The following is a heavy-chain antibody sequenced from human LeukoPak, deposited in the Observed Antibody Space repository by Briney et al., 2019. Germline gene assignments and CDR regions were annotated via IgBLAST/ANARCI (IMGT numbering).Heavy chain of an antibody. J-gene: IGHJ6*02. V-gene: IGHV4-59*08. CDR2: VYYTGST. D-gene: IGHD3/OR15-3a*01. CDR1: GGSISSHY. Sequence: SETLSLTCTVSGGSISSHYWSWVRQPPGKGLEWVGSVYYTGSTNYNPPLRSRVTVSIGTSKNLFSLKLTSVTAEDTAIYYCTSSDFDSHAMDVWGQGTTVIVSS. CDR3: TSSDFDSHAMDV.